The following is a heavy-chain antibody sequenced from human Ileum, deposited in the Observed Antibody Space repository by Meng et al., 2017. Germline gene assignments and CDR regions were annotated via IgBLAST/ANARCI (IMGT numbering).Heavy chain of an antibody. CDR2: INTDGSDT. CDR3: ARDKPHNWFDP. J-gene: IGHJ5*02. V-gene: IGHV3-74*01. Sequence: EVHLVGAGGGLVPPGGSRSLSCATSGFTFSSYWMHWVRQAPGKGLVWVARINTDGSDTRYADSVKGRFTISRDNAQNMVYLQMNSLRAEDTAVYYCARDKPHNWFDPWGQGTLVTVSS. CDR1: GFTFSSYW.